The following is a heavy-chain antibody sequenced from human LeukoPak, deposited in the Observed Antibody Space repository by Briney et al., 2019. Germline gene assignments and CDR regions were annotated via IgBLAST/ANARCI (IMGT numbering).Heavy chain of an antibody. Sequence: SSETLSLTCAVYGGSFSGYYWSWIRQSPGKGLEWIGEINHSGSTNYNPSLKSRVTISVDTSKNQFSLKLRSMTAADTAVYYCARGPTPWFDPWGQGTLVTVSS. V-gene: IGHV4-34*01. CDR1: GGSFSGYY. J-gene: IGHJ5*02. CDR2: INHSGST. CDR3: ARGPTPWFDP.